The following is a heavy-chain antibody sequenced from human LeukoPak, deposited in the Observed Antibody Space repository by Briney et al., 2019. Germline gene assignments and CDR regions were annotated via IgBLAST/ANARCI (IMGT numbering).Heavy chain of an antibody. CDR3: ARSRAFNSGAFDP. CDR2: IYNGVNT. V-gene: IGHV4-59*01. Sequence: XPPGKXXXWIAHIYNGVNTNYNPSLKSRVTISVDTSKNQFSPRPNSVTAADTAVYYCARSRAFNSGAFDPWGQGSLVTVSS. J-gene: IGHJ5*02. D-gene: IGHD1-26*01.